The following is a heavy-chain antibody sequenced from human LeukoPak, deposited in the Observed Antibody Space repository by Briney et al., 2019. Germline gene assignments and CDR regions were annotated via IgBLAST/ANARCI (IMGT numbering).Heavy chain of an antibody. J-gene: IGHJ4*02. CDR2: TNSGSTYT. CDR1: GFTFSSYM. V-gene: IGHV3-21*01. Sequence: GGSLRLSCAASGFTFSSYMMNWVRQAPGKGLEWVSSTNSGSTYTYYPESVKGRFTVSRDNAKNSLFLQMNSLRAEDTAIYYCARSLTTLTYEGYWGQGTLVTVSS. D-gene: IGHD1-1*01. CDR3: ARSLTTLTYEGY.